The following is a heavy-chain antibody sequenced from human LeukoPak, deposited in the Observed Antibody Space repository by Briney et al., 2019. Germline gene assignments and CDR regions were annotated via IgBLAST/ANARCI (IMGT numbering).Heavy chain of an antibody. CDR2: VYYTGTT. D-gene: IGHD3-3*01. V-gene: IGHV4-59*01. CDR3: ARQGYDFWSGYYSFDS. Sequence: PSETLSLTRTISGGSFSSYYWSWVRQPPGKGLEYIGYVYYTGTTNYNPSLKSRVTISVATSKNQFSLKLSSVTAADTAIYYCARQGYDFWSGYYSFDSWGQGTLVTVSS. J-gene: IGHJ4*02. CDR1: GGSFSSYY.